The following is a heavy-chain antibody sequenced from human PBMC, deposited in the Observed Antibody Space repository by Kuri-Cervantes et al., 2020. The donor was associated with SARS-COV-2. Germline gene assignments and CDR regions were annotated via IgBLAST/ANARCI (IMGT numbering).Heavy chain of an antibody. V-gene: IGHV4-59*12. CDR2: IYYSGST. CDR1: GGSIRSYY. D-gene: IGHD3-10*01. J-gene: IGHJ6*02. Sequence: ESLKISCTVSGGSIRSYYWSWIRQRPGKGLEWSGSIYYSGSTYYNPSLKSRVTISVDTSKNQFSLKLSSVTAADTAVYYCASPRITMVRGVITPYYYGMDVWGQGTTVTVSS. CDR3: ASPRITMVRGVITPYYYGMDV.